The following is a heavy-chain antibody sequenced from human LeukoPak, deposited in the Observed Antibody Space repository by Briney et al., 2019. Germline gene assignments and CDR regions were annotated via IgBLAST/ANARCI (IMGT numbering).Heavy chain of an antibody. Sequence: GGSLRLSCAASGFTFSSYAMHWVRQAPGKGLEWVAVISYDGSNKYYADSVKGRFTISRDNSKNTLYLQMNSLRAEDTAVYYCARVRVVGQLLYREGYFQHWGQGTLVTVSS. D-gene: IGHD2-2*02. V-gene: IGHV3-30-3*01. J-gene: IGHJ1*01. CDR2: ISYDGSNK. CDR3: ARVRVVGQLLYREGYFQH. CDR1: GFTFSSYA.